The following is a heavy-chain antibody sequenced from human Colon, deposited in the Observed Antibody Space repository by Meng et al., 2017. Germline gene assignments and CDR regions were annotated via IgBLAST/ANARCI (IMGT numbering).Heavy chain of an antibody. CDR2: MIGSGYAT. V-gene: IGHV3-23*04. CDR3: AKARSTVANYPYFDS. CDR1: GFTFSAYT. J-gene: IGHJ4*02. Sequence: QLVWSGGGLEQPGGSLGLSCAASGFTFSAYTMAWVRQAPGKGLEWVAGMIGSGYATYYADSVKGRFIISRDNSNNTLFLQMNSLRAEDTALYFCAKARSTVANYPYFDSWGRGTLVTVSS. D-gene: IGHD4-11*01.